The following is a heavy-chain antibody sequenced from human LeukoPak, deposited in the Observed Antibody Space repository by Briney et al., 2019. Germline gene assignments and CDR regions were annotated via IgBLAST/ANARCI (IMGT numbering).Heavy chain of an antibody. CDR3: ARDVVATITLFGY. CDR2: INPNSGGT. V-gene: IGHV1-2*02. D-gene: IGHD5-12*01. CDR1: GYTFTGYY. J-gene: IGHJ4*02. Sequence: DSVKVSCKASGYTFTGYYMHWVRQAPGQGLEWMGWINPNSGGTNYAQKFQGRVTMTRDTSISTAYMELSRLRSDDTAVYYCARDVVATITLFGYWGQGTLVTVSS.